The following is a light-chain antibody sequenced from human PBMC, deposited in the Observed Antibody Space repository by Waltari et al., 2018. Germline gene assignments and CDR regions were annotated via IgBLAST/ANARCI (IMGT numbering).Light chain of an antibody. CDR2: VVT. CDR1: TGDVGGYDS. CDR3: SSFTSSSTWV. V-gene: IGLV2-14*01. J-gene: IGLJ3*02. Sequence: QSALTQPASVSGSPGQSITISCTGTTGDVGGYDSVSWYQHHPGKAPKPMIYVVTNRPSGVSDRCAGSQSGNTASLTIAGLQAEDEADYYCSSFTSSSTWVFGGGTKLTVL.